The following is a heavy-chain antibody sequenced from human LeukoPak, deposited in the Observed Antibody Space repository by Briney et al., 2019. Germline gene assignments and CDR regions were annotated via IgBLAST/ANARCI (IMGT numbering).Heavy chain of an antibody. CDR1: GFTFNSYE. D-gene: IGHD6-13*01. V-gene: IGHV3-48*03. Sequence: GGSLRLSCAASGFTFNSYEMNWVRQAPGKGLEWVSYISSSGSTIYYADSVKGRFTISRDNAKNSLYLQMNSLRAEDTALYYCAKDVSQGRLLSAAAATTAFDYWGQGTLVTVSS. CDR2: ISSSGSTI. CDR3: AKDVSQGRLLSAAAATTAFDY. J-gene: IGHJ4*02.